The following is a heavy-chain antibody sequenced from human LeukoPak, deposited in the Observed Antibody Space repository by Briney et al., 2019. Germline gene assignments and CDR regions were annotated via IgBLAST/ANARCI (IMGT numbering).Heavy chain of an antibody. V-gene: IGHV4-34*01. CDR1: GGSFSYHY. Sequence: PSETLSLTCAIYGGSFSYHYWSWIRQPPGKGLEWIASIYYTGSTYYNPSLKSRVTISVDTSKYQFSLKVSSVTAADTAVYYCARRMIAVAGTVVYYFDYWGQGTLVTVSS. J-gene: IGHJ4*02. D-gene: IGHD6-19*01. CDR3: ARRMIAVAGTVVYYFDY. CDR2: IYYTGST.